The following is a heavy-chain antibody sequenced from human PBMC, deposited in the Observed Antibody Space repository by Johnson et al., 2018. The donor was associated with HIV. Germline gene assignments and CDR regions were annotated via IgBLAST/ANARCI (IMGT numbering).Heavy chain of an antibody. CDR3: ARAPGYSRAFDI. D-gene: IGHD5-18*01. J-gene: IGHJ3*02. CDR1: GFTFSSYA. V-gene: IGHV3-66*01. Sequence: VQLVESGGGLVQPGGSLRLSCAASGFTFSSYAMHWVRQAPGKGLEWVSVISSGGDTYYADSVKDRFTISRDNSKNTLYLQMNRLRAEDTAVYYCARAPGYSRAFDIWGQGTMVT. CDR2: ISSGGDT.